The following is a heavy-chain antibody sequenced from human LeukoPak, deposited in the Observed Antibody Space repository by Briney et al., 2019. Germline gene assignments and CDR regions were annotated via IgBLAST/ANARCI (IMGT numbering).Heavy chain of an antibody. Sequence: SETLSLTCTVSGYSISSGYYWSWIRQPAGKGLEWIGRIYTSGSTNYNPSLKSRVTMSVDTSKNQFSLKLSSVTAADTAVYYCARGGTTSDYYYMDVWGRGTTVTVSS. J-gene: IGHJ6*03. D-gene: IGHD4-17*01. V-gene: IGHV4-4*07. CDR1: GYSISSGYY. CDR3: ARGGTTSDYYYMDV. CDR2: IYTSGST.